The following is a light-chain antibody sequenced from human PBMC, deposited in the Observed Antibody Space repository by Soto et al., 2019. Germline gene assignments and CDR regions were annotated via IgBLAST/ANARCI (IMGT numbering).Light chain of an antibody. CDR3: QHRANWLGT. CDR2: DAS. J-gene: IGKJ3*01. V-gene: IGKV3-11*01. CDR1: QSVGSF. Sequence: EIVLTQSPATLSLSPGERATLSCRASQSVGSFLAWYQQKSGQTPRLLIYDASNRVTGIPARFSGSGSVTDFTLTISSLEPEDFAFYYCQHRANWLGTFGPGTKVDMK.